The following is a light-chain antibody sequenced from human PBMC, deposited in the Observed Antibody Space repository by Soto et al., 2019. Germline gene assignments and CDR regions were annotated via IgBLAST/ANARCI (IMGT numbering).Light chain of an antibody. Sequence: DIQMTQSPSSVSASVTDSVTITCRASQNVSSWLAWYQQKPGKAPKLLIYAASSLQSGVPSRFSGGGSGTHFTLTISSLQADDVATYYCQQGNSFPYTFGQGTKGDIK. CDR2: AAS. V-gene: IGKV1-12*02. J-gene: IGKJ2*01. CDR3: QQGNSFPYT. CDR1: QNVSSW.